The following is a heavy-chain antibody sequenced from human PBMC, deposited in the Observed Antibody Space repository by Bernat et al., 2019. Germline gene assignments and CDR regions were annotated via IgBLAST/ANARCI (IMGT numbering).Heavy chain of an antibody. CDR2: ISYDGSNK. J-gene: IGHJ6*02. V-gene: IGHV3-30*18. D-gene: IGHD6-13*01. Sequence: QVQLVESGGGVVQPGRSLRLSCAASGFTFSSYGMHWVRQAPGKGLEWVAVISYDGSNKYYADSVKGRFTISRDNSKNTLYLQMNSLRAEDTAVYYFAKAADGRSFYYYYGMDVWGQGTTVTVSS. CDR3: AKAADGRSFYYYYGMDV. CDR1: GFTFSSYG.